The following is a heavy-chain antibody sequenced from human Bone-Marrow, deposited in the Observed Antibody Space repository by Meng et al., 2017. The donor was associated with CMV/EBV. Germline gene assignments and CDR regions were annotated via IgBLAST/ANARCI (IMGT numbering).Heavy chain of an antibody. Sequence: GESLKISCTASGFTFGDYAMSWVRQAPGKGLEWVGFIRSKAYGGTTEYAASVKGRFTISRDDSKSIAYLQMNSLKTEDTAVYYCTTDPPQDYDILTDSTYAFDIWGQGTMVTVSS. CDR1: GFTFGDYA. CDR3: TTDPPQDYDILTDSTYAFDI. D-gene: IGHD3-9*01. V-gene: IGHV3-49*04. CDR2: IRSKAYGGTT. J-gene: IGHJ3*02.